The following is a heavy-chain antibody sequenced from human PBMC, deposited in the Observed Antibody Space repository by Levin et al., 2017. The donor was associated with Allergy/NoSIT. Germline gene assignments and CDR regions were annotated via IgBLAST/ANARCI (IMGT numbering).Heavy chain of an antibody. CDR2: ISSSGGST. CDR3: AKDADGMIVVAMEY. V-gene: IGHV3-23*01. Sequence: GGSLRLSCTASGFTFSSYSMSWVRQAPGKGLEWVSGISSSGGSTDYADSVRGRFSISRDNSKNTLYLHMNSLRVEDTAVYYCAKDADGMIVVAMEYWGQGTLVTVSS. D-gene: IGHD3-22*01. CDR1: GFTFSSYS. J-gene: IGHJ4*02.